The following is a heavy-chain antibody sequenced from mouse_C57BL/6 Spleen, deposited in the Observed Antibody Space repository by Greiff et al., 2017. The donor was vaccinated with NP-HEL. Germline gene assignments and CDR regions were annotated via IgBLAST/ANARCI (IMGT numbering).Heavy chain of an antibody. Sequence: QVQLQQSGPELVKPGASVKISCKASGYAFSSSWMNWVKQRPGKGLEWIGRIYPGDGDTNYNGKFKGKATLTAEKSSSTAYMQLSSLTSEDSAVYFGADGYYAGAFDYWGQGTTRTVSS. CDR1: GYAFSSSW. CDR2: IYPGDGDT. D-gene: IGHD2-3*01. J-gene: IGHJ2*01. V-gene: IGHV1-82*01. CDR3: ADGYYAGAFDY.